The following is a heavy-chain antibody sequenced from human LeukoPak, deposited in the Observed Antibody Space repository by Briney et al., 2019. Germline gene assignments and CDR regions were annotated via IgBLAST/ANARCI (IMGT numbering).Heavy chain of an antibody. CDR2: INPSGGST. V-gene: IGHV1-46*01. CDR3: ARVGYCSSTSCSHAFDI. D-gene: IGHD2-2*01. Sequence: ASVNVSCKASGYTFTSYYMHWVRQAPGQGLEWMGIINPSGGSTSYAQKFQGRVTMTRDTSTSTVYMELSSLRSEDTAVYYCARVGYCSSTSCSHAFDIWGQGTMVTVSS. J-gene: IGHJ3*02. CDR1: GYTFTSYY.